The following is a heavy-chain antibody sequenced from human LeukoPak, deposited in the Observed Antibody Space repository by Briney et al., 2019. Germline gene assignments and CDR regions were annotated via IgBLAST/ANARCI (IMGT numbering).Heavy chain of an antibody. J-gene: IGHJ3*02. V-gene: IGHV4-59*08. CDR2: IYYSGST. Sequence: SETLSLTCTVSGGSISSYYWSWIREPPGKGLEWSGDIYYSGSTNYNPSLTSRVTISVDTSKNQFSLKLRSVTAADTAVYYCARFGTHDAFDIWGQGTMVTVSS. CDR1: GGSISSYY. CDR3: ARFGTHDAFDI. D-gene: IGHD3-10*01.